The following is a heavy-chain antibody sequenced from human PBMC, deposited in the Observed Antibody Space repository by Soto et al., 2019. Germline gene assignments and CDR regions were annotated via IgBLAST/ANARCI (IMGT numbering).Heavy chain of an antibody. V-gene: IGHV1-2*04. CDR3: ARALEGYYYYAMDV. D-gene: IGHD3-3*01. J-gene: IGHJ6*02. CDR2: INPNSGGT. CDR1: GYSFTRYY. Sequence: GASVKVSCKTSGYSFTRYYIHWVRQAPGQGLQWMGCINPNSGGTHFAQKFQGWVTMTRDTSISTAYMELSSLKSDDTAVYYCARALEGYYYYAMDVWGQGTTVTVSS.